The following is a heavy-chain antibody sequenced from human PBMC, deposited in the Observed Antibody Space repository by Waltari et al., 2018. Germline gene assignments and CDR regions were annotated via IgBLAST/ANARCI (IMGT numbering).Heavy chain of an antibody. V-gene: IGHV4-34*01. Sequence: QVQLQQWGAGLLTPSETLSLTCAVYGGSFSGYYWSWDRQPPGKGLEWIGEINHSGSTNYNPSLKSRVTISVDTSKNQFSLKLSSVTAADTAVYYCARGGRQQQSPIRYWGQGTLVTVSS. D-gene: IGHD6-13*01. CDR3: ARGGRQQQSPIRY. J-gene: IGHJ4*02. CDR1: GGSFSGYY. CDR2: INHSGST.